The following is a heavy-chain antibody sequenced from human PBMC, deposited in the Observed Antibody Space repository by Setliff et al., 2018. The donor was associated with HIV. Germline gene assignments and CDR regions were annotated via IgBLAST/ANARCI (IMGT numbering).Heavy chain of an antibody. Sequence: ASVKVSCKASGYSFTGYYMHWVRQAPGQGLEWMGWMNPRTGGTRFAQKFQGRVTMTRDTFITTAYMELSSLRSDDTAVYYCARMGESPPHSSSWYYWGQGTLVTVSS. V-gene: IGHV1-2*02. D-gene: IGHD6-13*01. J-gene: IGHJ4*02. CDR2: MNPRTGGT. CDR3: ARMGESPPHSSSWYY. CDR1: GYSFTGYY.